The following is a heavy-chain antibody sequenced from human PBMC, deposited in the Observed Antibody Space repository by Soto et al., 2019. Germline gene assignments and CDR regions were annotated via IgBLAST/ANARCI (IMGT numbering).Heavy chain of an antibody. Sequence: QVQLVQSGAEVKKPGSSVKVSCKASGGTFSSYAISWVRQAPGQGLEWMGGIIPISETTNYAQKFQGRVTITADESKSTAYMELSSLRSADRAVYYCARSQGSSTSLEIYYYYYYGMDVWGQGTTVTVSS. CDR3: ARSQGSSTSLEIYYYYYYGMDV. J-gene: IGHJ6*02. D-gene: IGHD2-2*01. CDR2: IIPISETT. CDR1: GGTFSSYA. V-gene: IGHV1-69*01.